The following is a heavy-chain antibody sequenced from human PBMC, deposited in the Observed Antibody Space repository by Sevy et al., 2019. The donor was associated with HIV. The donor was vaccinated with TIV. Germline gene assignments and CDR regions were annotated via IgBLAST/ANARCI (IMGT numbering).Heavy chain of an antibody. J-gene: IGHJ4*02. V-gene: IGHV4-34*01. Sequence: KQSQTLSLTCAVYGGSFSGYYWSWIRQPPGKWLEWIAEISHSGSTNYNPSLKSRVTISVATSKNQFSLKLSSVTAADTAVYYCAIRSGGHYFDYWGQGTLVTVSS. CDR1: GGSFSGYY. CDR3: AIRSGGHYFDY. CDR2: ISHSGST. D-gene: IGHD2-15*01.